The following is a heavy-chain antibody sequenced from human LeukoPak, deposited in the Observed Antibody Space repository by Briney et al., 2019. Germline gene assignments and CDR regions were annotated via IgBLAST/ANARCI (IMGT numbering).Heavy chain of an antibody. Sequence: GGSLRLSCAASGFTFSGYGMNWVRQAPGKGLEWVSSISSSSGYIYYADSVKGRFTISRDNAKNSLYLQMNSLRAEDTAMYYCARQSIAVAGPFDYWGQGTLVTVSS. CDR3: ARQSIAVAGPFDY. CDR2: ISSSSGYI. CDR1: GFTFSGYG. D-gene: IGHD6-19*01. J-gene: IGHJ4*02. V-gene: IGHV3-21*01.